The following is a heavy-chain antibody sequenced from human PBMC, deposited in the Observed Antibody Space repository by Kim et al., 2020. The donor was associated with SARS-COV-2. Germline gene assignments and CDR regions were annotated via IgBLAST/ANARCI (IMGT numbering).Heavy chain of an antibody. CDR3: ARATKGHLIHWFDP. CDR1: GGSFSGYY. J-gene: IGHJ5*02. Sequence: SETMSLTCAVYGGSFSGYYWSWIRQPPGKGLEWMGEINHSGSTNYNPSLKSRVTISVDTSKNQFSLKLSSLTAADTAVYYVARATKGHLIHWFDPWAQGT. CDR2: INHSGST. V-gene: IGHV4-34*01. D-gene: IGHD2-8*01.